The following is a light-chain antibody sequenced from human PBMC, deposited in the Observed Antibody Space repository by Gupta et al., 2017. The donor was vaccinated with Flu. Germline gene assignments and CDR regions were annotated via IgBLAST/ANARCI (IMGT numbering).Light chain of an antibody. J-gene: IGKJ4*01. CDR2: AAS. CDR3: QQLNSSPWT. CDR1: QGISSY. Sequence: DIQLTQSPSFLSASVGDRVTITCRASQGISSYLAWYQQKPGKAPKLLIYAASTLQSGVPSRFSGSGSGTEFTLTISSLQPEDFATYYCQQLNSSPWTFGGGTKVEIK. V-gene: IGKV1-9*01.